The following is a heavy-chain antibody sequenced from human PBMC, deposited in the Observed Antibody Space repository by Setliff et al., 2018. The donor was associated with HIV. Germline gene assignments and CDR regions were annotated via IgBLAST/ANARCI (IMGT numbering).Heavy chain of an antibody. CDR1: GYSFTGYY. V-gene: IGHV1-2*02. J-gene: IGHJ6*03. Sequence: ASVKVSCKASGYSFTGYYMHWVRQAPGQGLEWMGWINPNSGGTQYAQKFQGRVTMTRDTSISTGSMELSRLRSDDTAVYYCARDIGGYWDYHYYMDVWGKGATVTVSS. CDR2: INPNSGGT. D-gene: IGHD3-22*01. CDR3: ARDIGGYWDYHYYMDV.